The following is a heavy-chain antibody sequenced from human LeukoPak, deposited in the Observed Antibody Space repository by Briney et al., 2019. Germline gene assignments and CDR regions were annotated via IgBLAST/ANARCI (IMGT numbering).Heavy chain of an antibody. V-gene: IGHV1-69*13. CDR3: ARDVGPYGDYNINWFDP. Sequence: ASVKVPCKASGGTFSSYAISWVRQAPGQGLEWMGGIIPIFGTANYAQKFQGRVTITADESTSTAYMELSGLRSEDTAVYYCARDVGPYGDYNINWFDPWGQGTLVTVSS. D-gene: IGHD4-17*01. J-gene: IGHJ5*02. CDR2: IIPIFGTA. CDR1: GGTFSSYA.